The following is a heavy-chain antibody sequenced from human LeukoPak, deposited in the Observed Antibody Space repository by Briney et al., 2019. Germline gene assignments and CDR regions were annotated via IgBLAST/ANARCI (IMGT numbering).Heavy chain of an antibody. CDR1: GFTFSSYL. Sequence: GGSLRLSCAASGFTFSSYLMQWVRQAPGKGLVWVSRINSDGSSTSYADSVKGRFTISRDNAKNTLYLQMNSLRAGDTAVYYCAASSAGPNWFDPWGQGTLVTVSS. D-gene: IGHD6-25*01. V-gene: IGHV3-74*01. CDR3: AASSAGPNWFDP. CDR2: INSDGSST. J-gene: IGHJ5*02.